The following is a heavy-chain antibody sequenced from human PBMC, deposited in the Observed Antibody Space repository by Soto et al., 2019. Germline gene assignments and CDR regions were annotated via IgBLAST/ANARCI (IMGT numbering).Heavy chain of an antibody. Sequence: GGSLRLSCAASGFTFSTYSINWVRQAPGKGLEWVSYISSSSSALYYADSVKGRFTISRDNAKNSLYLQMNSLRDEDTAVYYCARVRSSGWYFDYWGQGTLVTVSS. D-gene: IGHD6-19*01. J-gene: IGHJ4*02. CDR1: GFTFSTYS. CDR3: ARVRSSGWYFDY. CDR2: ISSSSSAL. V-gene: IGHV3-48*02.